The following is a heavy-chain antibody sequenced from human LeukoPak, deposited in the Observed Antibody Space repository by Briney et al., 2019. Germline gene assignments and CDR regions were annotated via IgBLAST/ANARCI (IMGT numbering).Heavy chain of an antibody. V-gene: IGHV3-23*01. CDR1: GFTFSNYA. D-gene: IGHD2-15*01. CDR3: AKVRCSGGTCYLDHFDY. Sequence: GGSLRLSCAASGFTFSNYAMNWVRQPPGKGLEWVSAVIRSGDKTKYADAVKGRFTISRDNAKNTLYLQMNSLRAEDTSVYYCAKVRCSGGTCYLDHFDYWGQGTLVTVSS. J-gene: IGHJ4*02. CDR2: VIRSGDKT.